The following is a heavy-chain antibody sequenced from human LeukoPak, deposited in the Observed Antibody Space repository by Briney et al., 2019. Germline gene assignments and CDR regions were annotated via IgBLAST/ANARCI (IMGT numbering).Heavy chain of an antibody. CDR2: IYTTGKT. CDR3: ARHGYTASHYFLDF. J-gene: IGHJ4*02. Sequence: SETLSLTCTVSGGSISSYYWSWIRQPAGRGLEWIGRIYTTGKTDYNPSLKSRLTMSVDTSKRQFSLNLRSVTAADTAIYYCARHGYTASHYFLDFWSQGTLVTVSS. CDR1: GGSISSYY. D-gene: IGHD3-16*01. V-gene: IGHV4-4*07.